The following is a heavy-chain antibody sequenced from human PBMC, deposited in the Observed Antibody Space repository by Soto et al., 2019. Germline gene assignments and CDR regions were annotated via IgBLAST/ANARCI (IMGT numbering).Heavy chain of an antibody. CDR3: ARVMVRGVIINDY. V-gene: IGHV1-8*01. CDR2: MNPNSDDT. D-gene: IGHD3-10*01. CDR1: GYTFIGYD. J-gene: IGHJ4*02. Sequence: QVQLVQSGAEVKKPGASVKVSCKASGYTFIGYDINWVRQAPGQGLEWMGWMNPNSDDTRYAQNFQGRVTMTRDTSTSTVYTELSSLRSEDTAVYYCARVMVRGVIINDYWGQGTLVTVSS.